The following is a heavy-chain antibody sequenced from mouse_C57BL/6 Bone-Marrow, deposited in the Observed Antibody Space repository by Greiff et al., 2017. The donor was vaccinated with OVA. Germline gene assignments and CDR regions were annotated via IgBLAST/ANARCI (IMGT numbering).Heavy chain of an antibody. D-gene: IGHD2-3*01. CDR3: ASISDGYYGWFAY. CDR2: IYPGSGST. CDR1: GYTFTSYW. J-gene: IGHJ3*01. V-gene: IGHV1-55*01. Sequence: QVQLQQPGAELVKPGASVKMSCKASGYTFTSYWITWVKQRPGQGLEWIGDIYPGSGSTNYNEKFKSKAKLTVDTSSSTAYMQLSSLTSEDSAVYYCASISDGYYGWFAYWGQGTLVTVSA.